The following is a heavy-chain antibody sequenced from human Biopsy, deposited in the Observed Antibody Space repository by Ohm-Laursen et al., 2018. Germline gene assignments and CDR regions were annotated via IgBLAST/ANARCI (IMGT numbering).Heavy chain of an antibody. D-gene: IGHD3-3*01. CDR3: ARLYRLDDYWNDDPPDAFDV. V-gene: IGHV4-59*01. Sequence: TLSLTCIVSGGSIRSDYWSWIRQSPRKGLEWIGHISGRGATNYNPSLRGRVTISVDTSKNQFSLKLSSVTAADTAVFFCARLYRLDDYWNDDPPDAFDVWGQGTMVTVSS. CDR1: GGSIRSDY. CDR2: ISGRGAT. J-gene: IGHJ3*01.